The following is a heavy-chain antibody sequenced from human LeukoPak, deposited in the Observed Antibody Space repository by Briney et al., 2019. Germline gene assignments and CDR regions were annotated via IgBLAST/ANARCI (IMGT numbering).Heavy chain of an antibody. D-gene: IGHD2-15*01. Sequence: SETLSLTCSVSGGSISGYNWNWIRQPPGKGLEWIGYIYYSGSTSYNPSLKSRVTISVDTSKNQFSLRLSSVTAAGTAVYYCARVYCSGGSCFYFDQWGQGTLVTVSS. CDR2: IYYSGST. V-gene: IGHV4-59*08. CDR3: ARVYCSGGSCFYFDQ. J-gene: IGHJ4*02. CDR1: GGSISGYN.